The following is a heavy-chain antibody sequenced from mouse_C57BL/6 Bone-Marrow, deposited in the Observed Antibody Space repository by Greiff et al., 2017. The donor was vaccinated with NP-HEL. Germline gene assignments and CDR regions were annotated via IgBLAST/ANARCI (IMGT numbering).Heavy chain of an antibody. D-gene: IGHD2-5*01. CDR3: ASSNFLYYYAMDY. CDR1: GYTFTSYW. J-gene: IGHJ4*01. Sequence: VQLQQPGAELVKPGASVKMSCKASGYTFTSYWITWVKQRPGQGLEWIGDIYPGSGSTNYNEKFKSKATLTVDTSSSTAYMQLSSLTSEDSAVYYCASSNFLYYYAMDYCGQGTSVTVSS. CDR2: IYPGSGST. V-gene: IGHV1-55*01.